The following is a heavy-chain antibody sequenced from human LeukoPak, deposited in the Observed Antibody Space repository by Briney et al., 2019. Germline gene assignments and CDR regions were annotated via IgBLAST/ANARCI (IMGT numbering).Heavy chain of an antibody. V-gene: IGHV4-4*02. Sequence: PSETLSLTCVVSGGSISSSSWWSWVRQPPEKGLEWIGEISHDGSTNYNPSLKSRVTISVDKSNNHFSLKLTSVTAADTAMYYCARGDNYVFDVWGRGTLVSVSS. CDR1: GGSISSSSW. J-gene: IGHJ2*01. D-gene: IGHD5-24*01. CDR3: ARGDNYVFDV. CDR2: ISHDGST.